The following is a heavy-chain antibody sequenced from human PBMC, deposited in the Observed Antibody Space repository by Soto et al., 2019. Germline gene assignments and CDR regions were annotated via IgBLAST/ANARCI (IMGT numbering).Heavy chain of an antibody. CDR1: GGTFSSYA. J-gene: IGHJ5*02. CDR3: ARDNRGTVTTSRWFDP. CDR2: IIPIFGTA. Sequence: QVQLVQSGAAVKKPGSSVKVSCKASGGTFSSYAISWVRQAPGQGLEWMGGIIPIFGTANYAQKFQGRVTITADESTSTAYMELSSLRSEDTAVYYCARDNRGTVTTSRWFDPWGQGTLVTVSS. D-gene: IGHD4-17*01. V-gene: IGHV1-69*12.